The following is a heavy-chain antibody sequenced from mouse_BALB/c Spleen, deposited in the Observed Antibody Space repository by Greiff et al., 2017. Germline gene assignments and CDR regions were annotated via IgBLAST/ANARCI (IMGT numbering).Heavy chain of an antibody. V-gene: IGHV6-6*02. CDR1: GFTFSNYW. CDR3: TRGGRYDAWFAY. D-gene: IGHD2-14*01. J-gene: IGHJ3*01. CDR2: IRLKSNNYAT. Sequence: DVKLVESGGGLVQPGGSMKLSCVASGFTFSNYWMNWVRQSPEKGLEWVAEIRLKSNNYATHYAESVKGRFTISRDDSKSSVYLQMNNLRAEDTGIYYCTRGGRYDAWFAYWGQGTLVTVSA.